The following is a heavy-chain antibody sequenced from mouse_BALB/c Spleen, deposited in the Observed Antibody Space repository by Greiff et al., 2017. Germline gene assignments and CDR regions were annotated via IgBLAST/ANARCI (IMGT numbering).Heavy chain of an antibody. D-gene: IGHD2-14*01. CDR2: IWGGGST. CDR3: ASYRYDVFAY. J-gene: IGHJ3*01. Sequence: VKVVESGPGLVAPSQSLSITCTVSGFSLSRYSVHWVRQPPGKGLEWLGMIWGGGSTDYNSALKSRLSISKDNSKSQVFLKMNSLQTDDTAMYSCASYRYDVFAYWGQGTLVTVSA. CDR1: GFSLSRYS. V-gene: IGHV2-6-4*01.